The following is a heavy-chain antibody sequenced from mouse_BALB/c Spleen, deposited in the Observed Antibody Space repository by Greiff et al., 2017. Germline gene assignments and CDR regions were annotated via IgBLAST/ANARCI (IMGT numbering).Heavy chain of an antibody. CDR2: ISTYYGDA. D-gene: IGHD2-1*01. J-gene: IGHJ4*01. Sequence: VQLQQSGAELVRPGVSVKISCKGSGYTFTDYAMHWVKQSHAKSLEWIGVISTYYGDASYNQKFKGKATMTVDKSSSTAYMELARLTSEDSAIYYCARSGNYYAMYYWGQGTSVTVSS. CDR3: ARSGNYYAMYY. CDR1: GYTFTDYA. V-gene: IGHV1S137*01.